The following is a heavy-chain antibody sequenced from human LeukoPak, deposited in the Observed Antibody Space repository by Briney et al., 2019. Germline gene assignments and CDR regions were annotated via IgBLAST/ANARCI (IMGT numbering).Heavy chain of an antibody. CDR3: ANLAGVVAGLDP. D-gene: IGHD6-19*01. CDR2: ISADNGFT. J-gene: IGHJ5*02. V-gene: IGHV1-18*01. CDR1: GYTFTSYG. Sequence: ASVKVSCKASGYTFTSYGINWVRQAPGQGLEWMGWISADNGFTASAQNLQGRVTMTTDTSTNTAYMELRSLRSDDTAVYYCANLAGVVAGLDPWGQGTLVTVSS.